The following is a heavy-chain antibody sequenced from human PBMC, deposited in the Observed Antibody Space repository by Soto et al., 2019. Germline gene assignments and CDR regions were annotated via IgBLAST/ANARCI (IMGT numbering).Heavy chain of an antibody. CDR3: AKDQARADEEWLAEFDY. D-gene: IGHD6-19*01. Sequence: GGSLRLSCAASGFTFSSYGMHWVRQAPGKGLEWVAVISYDGSNKYYADSVKGRFTISRDNSKNTLYLQMNSLRAEDTAVYYCAKDQARADEEWLAEFDYWGQGTLVTVSS. V-gene: IGHV3-30*18. J-gene: IGHJ4*02. CDR2: ISYDGSNK. CDR1: GFTFSSYG.